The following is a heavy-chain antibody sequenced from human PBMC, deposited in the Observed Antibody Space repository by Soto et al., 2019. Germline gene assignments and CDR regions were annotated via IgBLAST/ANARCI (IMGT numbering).Heavy chain of an antibody. D-gene: IGHD3-10*01. CDR1: GGSISSSSYY. CDR3: ARHGGITMVRGRDFWFDP. Sequence: SETLSLTCTVSGGSISSSSYYWGWIRQPPGKGLEWIGSIYYSGSTYYNPSLKSRVTISVDTSKNQFSLKLSSVTAADTAVYYCARHGGITMVRGRDFWFDPWGQGTLVTVSS. V-gene: IGHV4-39*01. CDR2: IYYSGST. J-gene: IGHJ5*02.